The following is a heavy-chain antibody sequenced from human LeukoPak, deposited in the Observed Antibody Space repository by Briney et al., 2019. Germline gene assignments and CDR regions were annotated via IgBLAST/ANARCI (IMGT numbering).Heavy chain of an antibody. CDR1: GFTFSSYS. J-gene: IGHJ5*02. D-gene: IGHD6-13*01. V-gene: IGHV3-48*01. CDR3: ARVEGAAAFNP. Sequence: GGSLRLSCAASGFTFSSYSMNWVRLAPGKGLEWVSYISSSSSTIYYADSVKGRFTISRDNAKNPLYLQVNSLRAGDTAVYYCARVEGAAAFNPWGQGTLVTVSS. CDR2: ISSSSSTI.